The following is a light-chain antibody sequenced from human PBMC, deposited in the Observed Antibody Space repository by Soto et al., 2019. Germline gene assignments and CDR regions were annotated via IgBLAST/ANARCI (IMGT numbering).Light chain of an antibody. CDR2: DVS. Sequence: QSALTQPASVTGSRGQSLPISCTATRSDVGAFNFVSWYQQHPGKLPKLMIFDVSRRPSGVSDRFSGSKSGNTASLTICGLQAEDECDYYCSSYTSSSTHVFGSGTKLTVL. V-gene: IGLV2-14*03. CDR1: RSDVGAFNF. CDR3: SSYTSSSTHV. J-gene: IGLJ1*01.